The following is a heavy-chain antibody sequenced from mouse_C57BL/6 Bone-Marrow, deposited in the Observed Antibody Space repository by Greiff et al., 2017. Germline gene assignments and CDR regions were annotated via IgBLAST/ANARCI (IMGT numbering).Heavy chain of an antibody. CDR3: ARSLYYYGSSWFAY. CDR2: IYPGDGDT. Sequence: QVQLQQSGPELVKPGASVKISCKASGYAFSSSWMNWVKQRPGKGLEWIGRIYPGDGDTNYNGKFKGKATLTADKSSSTAYMQLSSLPSEDSAVYFCARSLYYYGSSWFAYWGQGTLVTVSA. V-gene: IGHV1-82*01. CDR1: GYAFSSSW. J-gene: IGHJ3*01. D-gene: IGHD1-1*01.